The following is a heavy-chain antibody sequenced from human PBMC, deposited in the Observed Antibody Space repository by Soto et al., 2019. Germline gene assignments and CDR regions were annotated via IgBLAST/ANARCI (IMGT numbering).Heavy chain of an antibody. D-gene: IGHD1-26*01. CDR1: GFTFSSYS. V-gene: IGHV3-48*02. CDR2: ISSSSSTI. CDR3: AREIRGGSYYGPSDY. J-gene: IGHJ4*02. Sequence: GGSLRLSCAASGFTFSSYSMNWVRQAPGKGLEWVSYISSSSSTIYYADSVKGRFTISRDNAKNSLYLQMNSLRDEDTAVYYCAREIRGGSYYGPSDYWGQGTLVTVSS.